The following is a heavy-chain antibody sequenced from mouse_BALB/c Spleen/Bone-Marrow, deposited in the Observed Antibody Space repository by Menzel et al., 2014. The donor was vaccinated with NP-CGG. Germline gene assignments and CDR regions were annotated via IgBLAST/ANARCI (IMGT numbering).Heavy chain of an antibody. V-gene: IGHV1S81*02. CDR2: INPSNGGT. CDR1: GYTFTSYY. CDR3: TRPSLLRGYFDY. D-gene: IGHD1-2*01. J-gene: IGHJ2*01. Sequence: GAELVKPGTSVKLSCKASGYTFTSYYIYWVKQRPGQGLKWIGEINPSNGGTNLNEKFKSKATLTVDKSSSTAYMQLSSLTSEDSAVYYCTRPSLLRGYFDYWGQGTTLTVSS.